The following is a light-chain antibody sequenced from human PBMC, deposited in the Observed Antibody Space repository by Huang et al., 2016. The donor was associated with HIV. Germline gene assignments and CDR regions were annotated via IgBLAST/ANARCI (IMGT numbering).Light chain of an antibody. J-gene: IGKJ2*01. CDR2: GAS. Sequence: EIVLTQSPGTLSLSPGERATLSCRASQSVSSSYLAWYQQKPGQAPRHLIDGASSRATGIPDRFSGSGSGTDFTLTISRLEPEDFAVYYCQQYGSSPRTFGQGTKLEIK. CDR1: QSVSSSY. V-gene: IGKV3-20*01. CDR3: QQYGSSPRT.